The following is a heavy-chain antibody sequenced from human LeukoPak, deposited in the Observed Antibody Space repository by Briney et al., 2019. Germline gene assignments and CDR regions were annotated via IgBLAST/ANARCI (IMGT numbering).Heavy chain of an antibody. Sequence: SLKVSCNASGGTFGSGVIRWVGQGPGQRLEWMGGIIPIFGTAHYAQKFQGRLTITADESTSTVYMEMSSLRSEDTAMYYCAKEGDTALVTGYFDLWGRGTLVTVPA. J-gene: IGHJ2*01. D-gene: IGHD5-18*01. CDR3: AKEGDTALVTGYFDL. CDR1: GGTFGSGV. CDR2: IIPIFGTA. V-gene: IGHV1-69*13.